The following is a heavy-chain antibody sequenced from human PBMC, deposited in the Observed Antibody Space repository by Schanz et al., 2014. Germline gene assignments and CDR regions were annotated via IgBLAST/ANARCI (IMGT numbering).Heavy chain of an antibody. Sequence: AQLLESGGGLVQPGGSLRLSCAASGFNFKAYAMSWIRQAPGKGLEWVSYISNSGTTIYYADSVKGRFTISRDNAKNSLYLQMNSLRVEDTAVYYCARDLISSGWYGWGQGTLVTVSS. CDR3: ARDLISSGWYG. J-gene: IGHJ4*02. D-gene: IGHD6-19*01. V-gene: IGHV3-11*01. CDR2: ISNSGTTI. CDR1: GFNFKAYA.